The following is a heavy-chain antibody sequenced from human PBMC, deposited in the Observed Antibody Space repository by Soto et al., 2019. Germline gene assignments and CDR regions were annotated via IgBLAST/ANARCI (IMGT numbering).Heavy chain of an antibody. CDR2: IFHGGNT. J-gene: IGHJ3*01. Sequence: NPSETLSLTCAVSGFFISSGSYWGWIRKPPGKGLEWIGSIFHGGNTYYNPSLKSRVTISVDMSKNQFSLKLNSVTAADTAVYYCARARWYDAFDVWGQGTVVTVSS. CDR1: GFFISSGSY. D-gene: IGHD2-15*01. V-gene: IGHV4-38-2*01. CDR3: ARARWYDAFDV.